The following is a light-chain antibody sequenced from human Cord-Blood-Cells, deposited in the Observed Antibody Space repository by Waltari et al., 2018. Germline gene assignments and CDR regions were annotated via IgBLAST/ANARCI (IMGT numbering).Light chain of an antibody. CDR3: QQYNSYSYT. V-gene: IGKV1-5*03. CDR1: QSISSW. Sequence: DIQMTQSPSTLSASVGDRVTITCRASQSISSWLAWYQQKPGKAPKLLIYQASSLESGVPSRFSGSGSGTEFTRTISSLQPDDFATYYCQQYNSYSYTFGQGTKLEIK. CDR2: QAS. J-gene: IGKJ2*01.